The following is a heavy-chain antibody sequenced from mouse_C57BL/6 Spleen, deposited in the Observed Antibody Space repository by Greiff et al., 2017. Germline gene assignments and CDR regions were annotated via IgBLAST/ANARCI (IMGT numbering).Heavy chain of an antibody. V-gene: IGHV5-4*03. CDR3: ARGSDYYGSSYGYYAMDY. CDR1: GFTFSSYA. D-gene: IGHD1-1*01. CDR2: ISDGGSYT. J-gene: IGHJ4*01. Sequence: EVKLVESGGGLVKPGGSLKLSCAASGFTFSSYAMSWVRQTPEKRLEWVATISDGGSYTYYPDNVKGRFTISRDNAKNNLYLQMSHLKSDDTAMYYCARGSDYYGSSYGYYAMDYWGQGTSGTVSS.